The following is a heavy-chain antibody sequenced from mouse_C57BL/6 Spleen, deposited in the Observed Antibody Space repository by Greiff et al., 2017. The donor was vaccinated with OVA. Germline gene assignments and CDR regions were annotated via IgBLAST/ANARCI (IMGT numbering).Heavy chain of an antibody. J-gene: IGHJ2*01. Sequence: VQLHQSGAELVRPGASVTLSCKASGYTFTDYEMHWVKQTPVHGLEWIGAIDPETGGTAYNQKFKGKAILTADKSSSTAYLELRSLTSEDSAVYYCTKGRNFDYWGQGTTLTVSS. CDR3: TKGRNFDY. V-gene: IGHV1-15*01. CDR1: GYTFTDYE. CDR2: IDPETGGT.